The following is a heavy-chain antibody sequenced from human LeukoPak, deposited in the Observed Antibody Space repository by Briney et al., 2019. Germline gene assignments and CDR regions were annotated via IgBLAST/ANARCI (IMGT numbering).Heavy chain of an antibody. V-gene: IGHV1-2*02. Sequence: ASVKVSCKASGYTFTGYYMHWVRQAPGQGLEWMGWINPNSGGTNYSQKFQGRVTMTRDTSISTAYMELSRLRSDDTAVYYCARGPHWDPHFDYWGQGALVTVSS. D-gene: IGHD7-27*01. J-gene: IGHJ4*02. CDR2: INPNSGGT. CDR3: ARGPHWDPHFDY. CDR1: GYTFTGYY.